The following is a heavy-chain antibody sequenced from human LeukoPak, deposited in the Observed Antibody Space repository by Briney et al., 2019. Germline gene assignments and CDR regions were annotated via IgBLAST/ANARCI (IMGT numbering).Heavy chain of an antibody. V-gene: IGHV3-30*18. J-gene: IGHJ4*02. CDR2: ILYDGNNK. Sequence: PGESLRLSCAASGFTFSTYGMHWVRQAPGKGLEWVALILYDGNNKYYADSVKGRFTISRDNSKNTLYLQMNSLRAEDTAVYYCAKGLSYDSSGYYYLNYWGQGTLVTVSS. CDR1: GFTFSTYG. CDR3: AKGLSYDSSGYYYLNY. D-gene: IGHD3-22*01.